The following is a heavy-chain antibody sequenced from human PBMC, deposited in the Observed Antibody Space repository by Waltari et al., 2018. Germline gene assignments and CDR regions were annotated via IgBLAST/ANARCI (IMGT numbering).Heavy chain of an antibody. D-gene: IGHD3-10*01. Sequence: QVQLVQSGAEVKKPGSSVKVSCKASGGTFSSYAISWVRQAPGQGLEWRGGIIPIFGTANYAQKFQGRVTITADESTSTAYMELSSLRSEDTAVYYCARDTLPWFGELREAAFDIWGQGTMVTVSS. CDR1: GGTFSSYA. V-gene: IGHV1-69*01. J-gene: IGHJ3*02. CDR3: ARDTLPWFGELREAAFDI. CDR2: IIPIFGTA.